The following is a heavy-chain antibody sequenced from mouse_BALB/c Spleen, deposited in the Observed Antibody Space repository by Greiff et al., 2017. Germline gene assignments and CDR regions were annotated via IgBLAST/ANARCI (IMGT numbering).Heavy chain of an antibody. Sequence: EVMLVESGGGLVKPGGSLKLSCAASRFTFSSYAMSWVRQSPEKRLEWVAEISSGGSYTYYPDTVTGRFTISRDNAKNTLYLEMSSLRSEDTAMYYCARDGALDYYAMDYWGQGTSVTVSS. CDR3: ARDGALDYYAMDY. CDR2: ISSGGSYT. CDR1: RFTFSSYA. D-gene: IGHD3-1*01. J-gene: IGHJ4*01. V-gene: IGHV5-9-4*01.